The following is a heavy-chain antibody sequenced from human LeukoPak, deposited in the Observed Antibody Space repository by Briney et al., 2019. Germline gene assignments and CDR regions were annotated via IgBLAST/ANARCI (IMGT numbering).Heavy chain of an antibody. CDR1: GDSISNNDNC. V-gene: IGHV4-39*01. CDR3: ARQTTVGPTEYNFDS. D-gene: IGHD1-26*01. CDR2: ICYSGST. J-gene: IGHJ4*02. Sequence: SETLSLTCTVSGDSISNNDNCWGWIRQPPGKGLEWIGSICYSGSTYYNPSLKSRVTISVDTSKKQFSLNLNSVTAADAAVYYCARQTTVGPTEYNFDSWGQGTLVTVSS.